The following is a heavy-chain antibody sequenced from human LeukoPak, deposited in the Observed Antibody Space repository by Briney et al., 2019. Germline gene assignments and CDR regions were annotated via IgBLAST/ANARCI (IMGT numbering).Heavy chain of an antibody. CDR2: IIPIFGTA. D-gene: IGHD1-26*01. CDR1: GGTFSSYA. J-gene: IGHJ5*02. Sequence: ASVKVSCKASGGTFSSYAISWVRQAPGQGLEWMGGIIPIFGTANYAQKFRGRVTITADESTSTAYMELSSLRSEDTAVYYCAMTSYSGSYYWFDPWGQGTLVTVSS. CDR3: AMTSYSGSYYWFDP. V-gene: IGHV1-69*13.